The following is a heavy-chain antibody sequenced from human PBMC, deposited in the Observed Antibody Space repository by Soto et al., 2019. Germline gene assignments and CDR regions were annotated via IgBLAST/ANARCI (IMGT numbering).Heavy chain of an antibody. Sequence: EVQLLESGGGLVQPGGFLRLSCAASGFTFSSYAMSWVRQAPGKGLEWVSAISGGTSSTYYADSVKGRFTISRDNSKNTPYLQMNSLRAEDTAVYYCAKERWAAAGTPTLDYWGQGTLVTVSS. CDR2: ISGGTSST. J-gene: IGHJ4*02. D-gene: IGHD6-13*01. CDR3: AKERWAAAGTPTLDY. CDR1: GFTFSSYA. V-gene: IGHV3-23*01.